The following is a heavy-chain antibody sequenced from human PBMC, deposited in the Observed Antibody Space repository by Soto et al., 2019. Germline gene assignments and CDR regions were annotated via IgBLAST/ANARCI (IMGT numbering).Heavy chain of an antibody. Sequence: QVQLQESGPGLVKPSGTLSLTCAVSGGSINTDNWWTWVRQPPGKGLQWIGEIHPSGTTNYNSSLKSRVTISLDKSRNQSSLRLTSVTAADTAVYYCASRIVARPFWGQGTLVTVSS. D-gene: IGHD6-6*01. CDR1: GGSINTDNW. J-gene: IGHJ4*02. CDR2: IHPSGTT. CDR3: ASRIVARPF. V-gene: IGHV4-4*02.